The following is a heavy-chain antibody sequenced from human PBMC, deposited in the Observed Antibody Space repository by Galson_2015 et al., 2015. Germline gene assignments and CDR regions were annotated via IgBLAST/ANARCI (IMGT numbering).Heavy chain of an antibody. J-gene: IGHJ5*02. CDR3: ARGGRAGVKWYGLEDL. CDR2: ANSTAGTA. V-gene: IGHV1-46*01. Sequence: SVKVSCKASGYTFPTYYIYWVRQAPGQGLEWMGIANSTAGTAAYAQRFQGRVTMTSDTSTNTVYMELSGLSSDDTAVYYCARGGRAGVKWYGLEDLWGQGTLVTVSS. CDR1: GYTFPTYY. D-gene: IGHD1-1*01.